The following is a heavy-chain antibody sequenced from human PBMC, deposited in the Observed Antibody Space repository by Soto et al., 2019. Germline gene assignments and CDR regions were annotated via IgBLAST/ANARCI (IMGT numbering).Heavy chain of an antibody. V-gene: IGHV4-4*07. D-gene: IGHD2-21*02. CDR2: IFSSGST. J-gene: IGHJ5*02. Sequence: ETLSLTCTVSGASITDYSWVWIRQPSGKGLEWIGLIFSSGSTNYNPSLKGRITMSLDTSKNQFSLKLNSATATDTAVYFCARDQGVVVTADNWFDPWGQGILVTVSS. CDR1: GASITDYS. CDR3: ARDQGVVVTADNWFDP.